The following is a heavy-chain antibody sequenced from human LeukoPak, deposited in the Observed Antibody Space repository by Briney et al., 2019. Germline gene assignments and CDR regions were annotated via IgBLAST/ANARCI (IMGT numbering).Heavy chain of an antibody. CDR3: ARTFYDTLDSDAFDF. J-gene: IGHJ3*01. CDR1: GYTFTDYY. D-gene: IGHD2/OR15-2a*01. CDR2: INPKRGVT. V-gene: IGHV1-2*02. Sequence: ASVKVSCKASGYTFTDYYIHWKRQAPGQGLEWMGWINPKRGVTTYAQKFQGRVTMTRDTSITTAYMELSRLRSDDTAVYYCARTFYDTLDSDAFDFWGQGTMVIASS.